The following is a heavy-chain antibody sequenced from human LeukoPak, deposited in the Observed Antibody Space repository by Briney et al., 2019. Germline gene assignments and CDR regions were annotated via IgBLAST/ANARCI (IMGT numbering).Heavy chain of an antibody. D-gene: IGHD6-19*01. CDR2: IYYSGST. Sequence: SETLSLTCTVSGGSVSSGSYYWSWIRQPPGKGLEWIGYIYYSGSTNYNPSLKSRVTISVDTSKNQFSLKLSSVTAADPAVYYWARENIEIAVAGTGAFDIWGQGTMVTVSS. CDR3: ARENIEIAVAGTGAFDI. V-gene: IGHV4-61*01. J-gene: IGHJ3*02. CDR1: GGSVSSGSYY.